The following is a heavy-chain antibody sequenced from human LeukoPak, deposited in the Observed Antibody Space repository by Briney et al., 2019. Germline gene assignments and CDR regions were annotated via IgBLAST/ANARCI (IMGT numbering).Heavy chain of an antibody. CDR2: IYHSGST. CDR1: GYSISSGYY. D-gene: IGHD6-13*01. J-gene: IGHJ4*02. CDR3: AKDLKFRYSSSWYNPATYYFDY. Sequence: PSETLSLTCTVSGYSISSGYYWGWIRQPPGKGLEWIGSIYHSGSTYYNPSLKSRVTISVDTSKNQFSLKLSSVTAADTAVYYCAKDLKFRYSSSWYNPATYYFDYWGQGTLVTVSS. V-gene: IGHV4-38-2*02.